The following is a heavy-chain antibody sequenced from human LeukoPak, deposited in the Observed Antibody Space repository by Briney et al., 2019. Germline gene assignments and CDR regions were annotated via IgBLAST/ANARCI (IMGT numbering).Heavy chain of an antibody. CDR1: GDSVSSNSAA. Sequence: SQTRSLTCAISGDSVSSNSAAWNWIRQSPSRGLEWLGRAYYRSKWYNDYAVSVKSRITINPDTSKNQFALQLNSVTPEDTAVYYCAREDNWNYADCNWVDPWGQGTLVTVSS. J-gene: IGHJ5*02. V-gene: IGHV6-1*01. CDR3: AREDNWNYADCNWVDP. CDR2: AYYRSKWYN. D-gene: IGHD1-7*01.